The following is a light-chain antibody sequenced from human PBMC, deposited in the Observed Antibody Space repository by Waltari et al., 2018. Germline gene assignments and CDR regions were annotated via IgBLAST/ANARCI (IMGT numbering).Light chain of an antibody. CDR1: QKINTN. V-gene: IGKV3-15*01. CDR2: GAS. Sequence: ETVLTQSPVTLSVSPGEGVTLSCRASQKINTNLAWYQEKPGQPPRLLIYGASTRATGIPVRFSGSGSGTDFTLTISSLQPEDFATYYCHQVNTYPLTFGGGTKVEIK. J-gene: IGKJ4*01. CDR3: HQVNTYPLT.